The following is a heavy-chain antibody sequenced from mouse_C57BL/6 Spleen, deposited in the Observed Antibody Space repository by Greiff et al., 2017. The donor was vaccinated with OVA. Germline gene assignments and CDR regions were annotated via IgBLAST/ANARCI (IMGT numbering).Heavy chain of an antibody. V-gene: IGHV5-17*01. Sequence: EVHLVESGGGLVKPGGSLKLSCAASGFTFSDYGMHWVRQAPEKGLEWVAYISSGSSTIYYADTVKGRFTISRDNAKNTLFLQMTSLRSEDTAMYYCARSRTTLYFDYWGQGTTLTVSS. CDR1: GFTFSDYG. D-gene: IGHD1-1*01. CDR2: ISSGSSTI. J-gene: IGHJ2*01. CDR3: ARSRTTLYFDY.